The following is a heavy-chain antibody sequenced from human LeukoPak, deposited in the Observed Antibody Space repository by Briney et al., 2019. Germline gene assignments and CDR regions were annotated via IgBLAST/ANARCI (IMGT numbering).Heavy chain of an antibody. Sequence: PGESLKISCKGSGYSFTSYWIGWVRQMPGKGLEWMGIIYPGDSDNRYSPSFQGQVTISADKSISTAYLQWSSLKASDTAMYYCARHVRDCSSTSCYPAYFDYWGQGTLVTVSS. CDR1: GYSFTSYW. D-gene: IGHD2-2*01. V-gene: IGHV5-51*01. CDR3: ARHVRDCSSTSCYPAYFDY. J-gene: IGHJ4*02. CDR2: IYPGDSDN.